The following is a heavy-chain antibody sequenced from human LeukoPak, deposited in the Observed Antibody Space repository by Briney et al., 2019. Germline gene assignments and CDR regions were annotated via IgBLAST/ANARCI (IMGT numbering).Heavy chain of an antibody. CDR3: ARGDCSGGNCYSTGLFDF. D-gene: IGHD2-15*01. CDR1: GGSISSSSYY. J-gene: IGHJ4*02. CDR2: IYYSGST. V-gene: IGHV4-39*07. Sequence: SETLSLTCTVSGGSISSSSYYWGWIRQPPGKGLEWIGSIYYSGSTYYNPSLKSRVTMSVDTSKNQFSLKLSSVTAADTAVYYCARGDCSGGNCYSTGLFDFWGQGTLVTVSS.